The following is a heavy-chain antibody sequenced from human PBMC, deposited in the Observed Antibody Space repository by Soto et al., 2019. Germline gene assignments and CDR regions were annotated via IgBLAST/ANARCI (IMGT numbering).Heavy chain of an antibody. D-gene: IGHD3-3*01. J-gene: IGHJ4*02. V-gene: IGHV3-7*01. CDR2: IKQDGSEE. CDR3: VRDVIGFWSGYYTGCFDY. Sequence: AGGSLRLSCAASGFTFRRDWMSWVRQAPGKGLEWVANIKQDGSEESYVDSVRGRFTVSRDNAKNSLYLQMNSLRAEDTAVYYCVRDVIGFWSGYYTGCFDYWGQGAPVTVSS. CDR1: GFTFRRDW.